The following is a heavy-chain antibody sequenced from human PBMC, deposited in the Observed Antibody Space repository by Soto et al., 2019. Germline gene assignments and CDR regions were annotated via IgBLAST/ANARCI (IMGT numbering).Heavy chain of an antibody. CDR1: GYSFSAYH. CDR3: ARDHYYYEGAGYRRHFDF. J-gene: IGHJ4*02. Sequence: ASVKVSCKTSGYSFSAYHIHWVRQAPGQGLEWMGWMNPNSGATNSPQKFRGRVTMTRDTSLRTAYMELSGLRSDDTAVYYCARDHYYYEGAGYRRHFDFWGQGTLVTVSS. CDR2: MNPNSGAT. V-gene: IGHV1-2*02. D-gene: IGHD3-22*01.